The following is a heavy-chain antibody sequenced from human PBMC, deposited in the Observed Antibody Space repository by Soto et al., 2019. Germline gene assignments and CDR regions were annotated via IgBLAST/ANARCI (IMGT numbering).Heavy chain of an antibody. Sequence: LSLTCVVSGYSISSGNYWGWIRQPPGQGLEWLGSFYHSGNTYYNPSLKSRVTIAEDASKNKFSLRLNSVTAADTAVYFCARARWYDGFDIWGQGTLVTVSS. D-gene: IGHD2-15*01. J-gene: IGHJ3*02. CDR3: ARARWYDGFDI. CDR1: GYSISSGNY. CDR2: FYHSGNT. V-gene: IGHV4-38-2*01.